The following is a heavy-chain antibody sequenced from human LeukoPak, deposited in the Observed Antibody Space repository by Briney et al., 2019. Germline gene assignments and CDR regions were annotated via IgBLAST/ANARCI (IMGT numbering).Heavy chain of an antibody. V-gene: IGHV4-34*01. CDR1: GGSFSGYY. Sequence: SETLSLTCAVYGGSFSGYYWSWIRQPPGKGLEWIGEINHSGSTNYNPSLKSRVTISVDTSKNQFSLKLSSVTAADTAVYYCARDPRGSGGSWRPNWFDPWGQGTLVTVSS. CDR2: INHSGST. D-gene: IGHD2-15*01. CDR3: ARDPRGSGGSWRPNWFDP. J-gene: IGHJ5*02.